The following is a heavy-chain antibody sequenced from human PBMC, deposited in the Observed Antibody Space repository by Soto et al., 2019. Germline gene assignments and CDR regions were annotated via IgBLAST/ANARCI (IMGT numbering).Heavy chain of an antibody. CDR1: GYTFTSYG. CDR2: IRVYNGNT. Sequence: QVQVVQSGAEVKKPGASVKVSCKASGYTFTSYGMSWVRQAPGQGLEWMGWIRVYNGNTNYAQKLQGRVTLTTDTSTSTAYMELGSLRSDDTAVYYCARVVYDTSGSLRSFDYWGQGTLVTVSS. CDR3: ARVVYDTSGSLRSFDY. J-gene: IGHJ4*02. V-gene: IGHV1-18*04. D-gene: IGHD3-10*01.